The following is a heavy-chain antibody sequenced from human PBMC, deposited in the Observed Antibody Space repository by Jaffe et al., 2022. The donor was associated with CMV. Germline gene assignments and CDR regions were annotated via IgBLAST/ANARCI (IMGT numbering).Heavy chain of an antibody. CDR3: TTDSSGWPPGYY. D-gene: IGHD6-19*01. V-gene: IGHV3-15*01. CDR2: IKSKTDGGTT. J-gene: IGHJ4*02. CDR1: GFTFSNAW. Sequence: EVQLVESGGGLVKPGGSLRLSCAASGFTFSNAWMSWVRQAPGKGLEWVGRIKSKTDGGTTDYAAPVKGRFTISRDDSKNTLYLQMNSLKTEDTAVYYCTTDSSGWPPGYYWGQGTLVTVSS.